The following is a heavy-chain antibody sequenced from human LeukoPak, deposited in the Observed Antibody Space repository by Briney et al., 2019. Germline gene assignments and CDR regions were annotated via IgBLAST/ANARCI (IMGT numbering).Heavy chain of an antibody. CDR2: MSYDGSNK. CDR3: AREGQVGATRFDY. D-gene: IGHD1-26*01. CDR1: GFTFSSYA. V-gene: IGHV3-30-3*01. Sequence: PGGSLRLSCSASGFTFSSYAMHWVRQAPGKGLEWVAVMSYDGSNKYYADSVKGRFTISRDNSKNTLYLQMNSLRAEDTAVYYCAREGQVGATRFDYWGQGTLVTVSS. J-gene: IGHJ4*02.